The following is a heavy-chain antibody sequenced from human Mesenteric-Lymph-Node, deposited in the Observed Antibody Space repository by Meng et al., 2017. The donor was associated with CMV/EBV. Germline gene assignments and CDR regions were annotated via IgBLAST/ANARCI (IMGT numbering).Heavy chain of an antibody. D-gene: IGHD3-16*01. V-gene: IGHV3-48*04. J-gene: IGHJ6*02. CDR1: GFTFNNYA. CDR2: ISGSGDSM. Sequence: GGSLRLSCAASGFTFNNYAMTWVRQAPGRGLEWVSYISGSGDSMYYTESVKGRFTVSRDNARNSLYLQMNSLRAEDTAVYYCARNFSNLGMDVWGQGTTVTVSS. CDR3: ARNFSNLGMDV.